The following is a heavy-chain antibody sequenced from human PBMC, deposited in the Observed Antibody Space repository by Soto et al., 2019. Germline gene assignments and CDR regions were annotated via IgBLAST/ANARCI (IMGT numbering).Heavy chain of an antibody. D-gene: IGHD6-19*01. CDR2: ISLEGSNK. CDR3: AKDGATSVAAQVIDA. Sequence: PGGSLRLSCAASGFNFSDYAMHWIRQAAGKGLEWLGIISLEGSNKCSAKPVKDRFTISRDNSKSTLYLQMNSLRREDTAVYYCAKDGATSVAAQVIDAWGQGTPVTVSS. CDR1: GFNFSDYA. J-gene: IGHJ5*02. V-gene: IGHV3-30*18.